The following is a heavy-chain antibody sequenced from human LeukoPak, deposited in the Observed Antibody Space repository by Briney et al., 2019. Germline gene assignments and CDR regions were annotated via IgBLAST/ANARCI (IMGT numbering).Heavy chain of an antibody. D-gene: IGHD1-26*01. J-gene: IGHJ3*02. CDR3: ARGGGSYYFLSLTDAFDI. Sequence: GASVKVSCKASGYTFTSYGISWVRQAPGQGLEWMGWISAYNGNTNYAQKLQGRVTMTTDTSTSTAYMELRSLRSDDTAVYYCARGGGSYYFLSLTDAFDIWGQGTMVTVSS. V-gene: IGHV1-18*01. CDR1: GYTFTSYG. CDR2: ISAYNGNT.